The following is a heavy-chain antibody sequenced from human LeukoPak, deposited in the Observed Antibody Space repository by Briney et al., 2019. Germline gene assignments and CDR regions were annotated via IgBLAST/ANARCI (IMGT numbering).Heavy chain of an antibody. CDR3: AKSGSSSWYVNYFDY. CDR1: GFIFSNYW. D-gene: IGHD6-13*01. Sequence: PGGSLRLSCAASGFIFSNYWMAWVRQAPGKGLEWVAVISYDGSNKYYADSVKGRFTISRDNSKNTLYLQMNSLRAEDTAVYYCAKSGSSSWYVNYFDYWGQGTLVTVSS. V-gene: IGHV3-30*18. J-gene: IGHJ4*02. CDR2: ISYDGSNK.